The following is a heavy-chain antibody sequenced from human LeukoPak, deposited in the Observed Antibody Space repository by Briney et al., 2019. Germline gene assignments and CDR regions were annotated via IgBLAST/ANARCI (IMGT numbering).Heavy chain of an antibody. Sequence: GSLRLSCAASGFTVSSNYMSWVRQAPGKGLEWVSVIYSGGSTYYADSVKGRFTISRDNSKNTLYLQMNSLRAEDTAVYYCARAGDSSGYYYYYYYGMDVWGQGTTVTVSS. CDR1: GFTVSSNY. J-gene: IGHJ6*02. CDR3: ARAGDSSGYYYYYYYGMDV. V-gene: IGHV3-66*01. D-gene: IGHD3-22*01. CDR2: IYSGGST.